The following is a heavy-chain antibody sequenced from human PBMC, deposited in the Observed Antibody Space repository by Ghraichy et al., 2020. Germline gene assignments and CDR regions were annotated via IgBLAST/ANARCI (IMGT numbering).Heavy chain of an antibody. V-gene: IGHV3-23*01. CDR3: AKVPVVVVAATVYYFDY. Sequence: LSLTCAASGFTFSSYAMSWVRQAPGKGLEWVSAISGSGGSTYYADSVKGRFTISRDNSKNTLYLQMNSLRAEDTAVYYCAKVPVVVVAATVYYFDYWGQGTLVTVSS. CDR1: GFTFSSYA. J-gene: IGHJ4*02. D-gene: IGHD2-15*01. CDR2: ISGSGGST.